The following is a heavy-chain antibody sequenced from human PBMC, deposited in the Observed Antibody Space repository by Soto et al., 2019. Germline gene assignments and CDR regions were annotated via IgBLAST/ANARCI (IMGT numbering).Heavy chain of an antibody. Sequence: GSLRRSCAASGFTFSSYAMSLVRQAPGTGLEWVSAISGSGGSTYYADSVKGRFTISRDNSKNTLYLQMNSLRAEDTAVYYCAKDQDYDFWSGYLPRFDYWGQGTLVTVSS. CDR1: GFTFSSYA. CDR2: ISGSGGST. V-gene: IGHV3-23*01. J-gene: IGHJ4*02. CDR3: AKDQDYDFWSGYLPRFDY. D-gene: IGHD3-3*01.